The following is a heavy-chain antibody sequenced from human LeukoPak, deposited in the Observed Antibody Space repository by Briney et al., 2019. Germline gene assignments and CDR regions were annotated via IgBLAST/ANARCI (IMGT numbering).Heavy chain of an antibody. Sequence: GGSLRLSCAASGFTFSNYWMHWVRQAPGKGLVWVSRINMDGSITSYADPVEGRFTISRDNSKNTVYLQMNSLRAEDTAVYYCASVTMVRGPHFDYWGQGTLVTVSS. CDR2: INMDGSIT. CDR1: GFTFSNYW. J-gene: IGHJ4*02. V-gene: IGHV3-74*01. D-gene: IGHD3-10*01. CDR3: ASVTMVRGPHFDY.